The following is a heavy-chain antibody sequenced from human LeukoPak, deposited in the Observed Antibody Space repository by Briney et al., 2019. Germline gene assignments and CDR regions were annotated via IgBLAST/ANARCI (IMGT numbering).Heavy chain of an antibody. CDR2: ISGSGGST. J-gene: IGHJ4*02. D-gene: IGHD6-13*01. V-gene: IGHV3-23*01. CDR1: GFTFSSYA. Sequence: GGSLRLSCAASGFTFSSYAMGWVRQAPGKGLEWVSAISGSGGSTYYADSVKGRFTISRDNSKNTLYLQMNSLRAEDTAAYYCAKSLSIAAAGTSGWGQGTLVTVSS. CDR3: AKSLSIAAAGTSG.